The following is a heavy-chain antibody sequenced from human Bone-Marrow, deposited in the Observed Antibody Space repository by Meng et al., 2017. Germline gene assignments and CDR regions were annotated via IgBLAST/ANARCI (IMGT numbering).Heavy chain of an antibody. J-gene: IGHJ4*02. CDR3: ARGQVGGWLQSSRFDY. V-gene: IGHV1-69*06. CDR2: IIPIFGTA. CDR1: GGTFSSYA. Sequence: SVKVSCKASGGTFSSYAISWVRQAPGQGLEWMGGIIPIFGTASYAQKLQGRVTITADKSTSTAYMELSSLRPEDTAVYYCARGQVGGWLQSSRFDYWGQGTLVTVSS. D-gene: IGHD5-24*01.